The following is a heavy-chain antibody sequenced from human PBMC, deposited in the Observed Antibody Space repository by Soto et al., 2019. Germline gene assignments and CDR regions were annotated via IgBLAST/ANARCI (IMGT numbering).Heavy chain of an antibody. V-gene: IGHV1-18*01. CDR1: GYTFTSYG. Sequence: QVQLVQSGDEVKKPGASVKVSCKASGYTFTSYGISWVRQAPGQGLEWMGWISAYNGNTNYAQKLQGRVTMTTDTSTSTAYIELRSLRSDDTAVYYCARALDLAPVKYYFDYWGQGTLVSVSS. CDR2: ISAYNGNT. J-gene: IGHJ4*02. CDR3: ARALDLAPVKYYFDY. D-gene: IGHD1-1*01.